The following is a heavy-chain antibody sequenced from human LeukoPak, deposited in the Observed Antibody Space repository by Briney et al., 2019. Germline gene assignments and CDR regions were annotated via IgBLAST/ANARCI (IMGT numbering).Heavy chain of an antibody. CDR3: AKEGLWFGEFDFDY. J-gene: IGHJ4*02. Sequence: GGSLRLSCAVSGFTFSNYGMSWVRQAPGKGLEWVANIKQDGSEKYYVDSVKGRFTISRDNAKNSLYLQMNSLRAEDTAVYYCAKEGLWFGEFDFDYWGQGTLVTVSS. CDR2: IKQDGSEK. CDR1: GFTFSNYG. V-gene: IGHV3-7*03. D-gene: IGHD3-10*01.